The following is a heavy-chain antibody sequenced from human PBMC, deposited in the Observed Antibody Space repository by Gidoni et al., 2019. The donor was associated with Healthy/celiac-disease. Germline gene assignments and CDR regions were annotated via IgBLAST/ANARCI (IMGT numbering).Heavy chain of an antibody. CDR2: IIPIFGTA. J-gene: IGHJ4*02. CDR3: ARGSGIVATIYGYFDY. CDR1: VGTFSSYA. V-gene: IGHV1-69*06. D-gene: IGHD5-12*01. Sequence: QVQLVQSGAEVKKPGSTVKVSCKASVGTFSSYAISWVRQAPGQGLEWMGGIIPIFGTANYAQKFQGRVTITADKSTSTAYMELSSLRSEDTAVYYCARGSGIVATIYGYFDYWGQGTLVTVSS.